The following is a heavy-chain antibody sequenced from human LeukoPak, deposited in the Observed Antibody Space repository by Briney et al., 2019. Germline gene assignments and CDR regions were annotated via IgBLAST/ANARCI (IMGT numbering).Heavy chain of an antibody. CDR2: INSDGSST. D-gene: IGHD3-10*01. CDR3: ARVLSPYGSGSPQNSYYFDY. Sequence: PGGSLRLSCAASGFTFSSYWMHWVRQAPGKGLVWVSRINSDGSSTSYADSVKGRFTISRDNAKNTLYLQMNSLRAEDTAVYYCARVLSPYGSGSPQNSYYFDYWGQGTLVTVSS. CDR1: GFTFSSYW. V-gene: IGHV3-74*01. J-gene: IGHJ4*02.